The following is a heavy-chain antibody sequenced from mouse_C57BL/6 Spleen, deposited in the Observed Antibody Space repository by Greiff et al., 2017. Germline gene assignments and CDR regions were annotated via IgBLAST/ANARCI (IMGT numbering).Heavy chain of an antibody. CDR3: ARAKVYDGYYDYAMDY. CDR1: GYTFTNYW. Sequence: VQLQQSGAELVRPGTSVKMSCKASGYTFTNYWIGWAKQRPGHGLEWIGDIYPGGGYTNYNEKFKGKATLTADKSSSTAYMQLSSLTSEDSVIYYCARAKVYDGYYDYAMDYWGQGTSVTVSA. D-gene: IGHD2-3*01. V-gene: IGHV1-63*01. CDR2: IYPGGGYT. J-gene: IGHJ4*01.